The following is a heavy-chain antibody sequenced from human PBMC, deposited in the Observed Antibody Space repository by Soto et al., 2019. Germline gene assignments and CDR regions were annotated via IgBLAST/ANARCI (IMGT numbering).Heavy chain of an antibody. CDR3: ARDPFVEVSACKGNYNGMDV. CDR1: GFTFSSYS. CDR2: IGSSGSTK. D-gene: IGHD2-2*01. J-gene: IGHJ6*02. Sequence: EVQLVESGGGLVQRGGSLRLSCAASGFTFSSYSMNWVRQAPGKGLEWVSYIGSSGSTKYYADSVKGRFTISRDNARNSPDRQMNSLRDEDTAVYYCARDPFVEVSACKGNYNGMDVWGQGTTVTVSS. V-gene: IGHV3-48*02.